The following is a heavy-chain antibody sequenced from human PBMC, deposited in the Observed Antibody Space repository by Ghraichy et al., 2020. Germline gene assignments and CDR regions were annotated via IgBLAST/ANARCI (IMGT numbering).Heavy chain of an antibody. V-gene: IGHV4-28*01. CDR2: IYHSGST. CDR3: ARNLGDYLIEGAFDI. CDR1: GYSLSDNSW. Sequence: SETLSLTCAVSGYSLSDNSWWGWIRQPPGQGLEWIGYIYHSGSTYYNPSLKSRVIMSMDTSKNQFSLKLASVTAVDTAVYYCARNLGDYLIEGAFDIWGQGTVVTVSS. D-gene: IGHD2-21*01. J-gene: IGHJ3*02.